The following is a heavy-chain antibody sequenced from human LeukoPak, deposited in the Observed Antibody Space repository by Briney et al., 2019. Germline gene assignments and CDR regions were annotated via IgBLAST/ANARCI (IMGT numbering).Heavy chain of an antibody. D-gene: IGHD5-24*01. CDR2: IIPIFGTA. Sequence: ASVKVSCKASGGTFSSYAISWVRQAPGQGLEWMGAIIPIFGTANYAQKFQGRVTITADESTSTAYMELSSLRSEDTAVYYCARDLENGYIDPDDAFDIWGQGTMVTVSS. V-gene: IGHV1-69*01. CDR1: GGTFSSYA. J-gene: IGHJ3*02. CDR3: ARDLENGYIDPDDAFDI.